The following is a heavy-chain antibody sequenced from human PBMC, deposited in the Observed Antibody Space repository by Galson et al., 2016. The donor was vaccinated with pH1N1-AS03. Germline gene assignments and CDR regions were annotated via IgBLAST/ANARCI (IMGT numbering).Heavy chain of an antibody. Sequence: CAISGDSVSSNSAAWNWIRQSPSRGLEWLGRTYCRSRCYYDYAVSVKSRITIESDTSKNQFSLQLNSVTSEDTAVYYCARAAVRNGATCHATCESFDFWGQGTKVTVSS. J-gene: IGHJ3*01. CDR2: TYCRSRCYY. D-gene: IGHD4-17*01. V-gene: IGHV6-1*01. CDR1: GDSVSSNSAA. CDR3: ARAAVRNGATCHATCESFDF.